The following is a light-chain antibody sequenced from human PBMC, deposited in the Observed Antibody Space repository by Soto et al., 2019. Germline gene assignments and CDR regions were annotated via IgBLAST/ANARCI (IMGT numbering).Light chain of an antibody. CDR2: GAS. CDR1: QSVGGN. CDR3: QQYGSSPRT. J-gene: IGKJ1*01. Sequence: EIVLTQSPGSLSLSPGDRATLSCRASQSVGGNVAWYQPIPGQPPKLLIFGASSRATGIADKFSGSGSGTDFTLTISRLEPEDFAVDDGQQYGSSPRTFGQGTKVDIK. V-gene: IGKV3-20*01.